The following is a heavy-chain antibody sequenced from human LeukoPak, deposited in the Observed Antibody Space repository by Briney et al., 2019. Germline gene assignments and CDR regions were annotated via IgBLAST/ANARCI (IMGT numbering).Heavy chain of an antibody. V-gene: IGHV4-61*01. J-gene: IGHJ5*02. CDR2: IYYSGST. Sequence: PSETLSLTCTVSGGSVSSGSYYWSWIRQPPGKGLEWIGYIYYSGSTNYNPSLKSRVTISVDTSKNQFSLKLSSVTAADTAVYYCAKRAVTTAGDLWFDPWGQGTLVTVSS. CDR3: AKRAVTTAGDLWFDP. CDR1: GGSVSSGSYY. D-gene: IGHD2-21*01.